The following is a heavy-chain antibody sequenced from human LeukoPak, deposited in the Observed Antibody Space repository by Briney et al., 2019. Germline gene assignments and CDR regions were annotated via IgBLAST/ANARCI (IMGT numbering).Heavy chain of an antibody. D-gene: IGHD6-19*01. J-gene: IGHJ4*02. V-gene: IGHV3-21*01. CDR2: ISSSSSYI. CDR3: ARDPSAVAVIGYFDY. Sequence: GGSLRLSCAASGFTFSSYSMNWVRQAPGKGLEWVSSISSSSSYIYYADSVKGRFTISRDNAKNSLYLKMNSLRAEDTAVYYCARDPSAVAVIGYFDYWGQGTLVTVSS. CDR1: GFTFSSYS.